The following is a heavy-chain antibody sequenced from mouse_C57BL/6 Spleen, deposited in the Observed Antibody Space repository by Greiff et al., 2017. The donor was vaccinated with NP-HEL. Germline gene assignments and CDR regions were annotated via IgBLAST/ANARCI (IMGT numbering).Heavy chain of an antibody. V-gene: IGHV1-81*01. Sequence: VQLQQSGAELARPGASVKLSCKASGYTFTSYGISWVKQRTGQGLEWIGEIYPRSGNTYYNEKFKGKATLTADKSSSTAYMELRSLTSEDSAVYFCARRLITTVVATEGGYFDYWGQGTTLTVSS. CDR2: IYPRSGNT. D-gene: IGHD1-1*01. CDR3: ARRLITTVVATEGGYFDY. J-gene: IGHJ2*01. CDR1: GYTFTSYG.